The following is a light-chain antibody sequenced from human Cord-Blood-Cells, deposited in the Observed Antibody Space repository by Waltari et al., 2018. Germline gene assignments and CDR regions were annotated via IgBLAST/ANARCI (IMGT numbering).Light chain of an antibody. V-gene: IGKV3-20*01. CDR1: KSVSSSY. J-gene: IGKJ2*01. CDR3: QQYGSSPYT. CDR2: GAS. Sequence: EIVLTQSPGTLSLSPGERATLPCMASKSVSSSYLAWYQQKPGQPPRLLIYGASSRATGIPDRFSGSGSGTDFTLTISRLEPEDFAVYYCQQYGSSPYTFGQGTKLEIK.